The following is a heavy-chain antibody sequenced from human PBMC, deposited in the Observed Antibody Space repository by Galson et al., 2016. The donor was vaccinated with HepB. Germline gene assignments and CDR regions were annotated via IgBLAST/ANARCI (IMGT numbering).Heavy chain of an antibody. CDR1: GGSISSGAYY. D-gene: IGHD2/OR15-2a*01. CDR3: ARVSVLTSMETKSEAFDI. V-gene: IGHV4-61*02. CDR2: VYSSGST. J-gene: IGHJ3*02. Sequence: TLSLTCTVSGGSISSGAYYWSWIRQPAGRGLEWIGRVYSSGSTNYNPSLKTRVTISINTSKNQFSLRLSFVTAADTAVYYCARVSVLTSMETKSEAFDIWGQGTMVTVSS.